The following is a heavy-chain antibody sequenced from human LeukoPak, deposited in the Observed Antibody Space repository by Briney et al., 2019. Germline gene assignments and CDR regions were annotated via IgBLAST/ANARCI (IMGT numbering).Heavy chain of an antibody. CDR3: AGRGSGSYFDY. CDR1: GFTFSSYG. CDR2: ISGSGGNT. D-gene: IGHD3-10*01. Sequence: GGSLRLSCAASGFTFSSYGMSWVRQAPGKGLEWVSAISGSGGNTYYADSVKGRFTISRDNSKNTLYLQMSSLRAEDTAVYYCAGRGSGSYFDYWGQGTLVTVSS. V-gene: IGHV3-23*01. J-gene: IGHJ4*02.